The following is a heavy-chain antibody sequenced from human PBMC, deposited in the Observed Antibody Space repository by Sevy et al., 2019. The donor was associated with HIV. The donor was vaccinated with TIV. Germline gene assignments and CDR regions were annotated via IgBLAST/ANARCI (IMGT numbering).Heavy chain of an antibody. CDR1: GGSFSGYY. V-gene: IGHV4-34*01. CDR2: MNHSGST. Sequence: SESLSLTCTVYGGSFSGYYWSWIRQPPGKGLEWIGEMNHSGSTNYNPSLKSRVTISVDTSKNQFSLKLSSVTAADTAVYYCARGRLFDYWGQGTLVTVSS. CDR3: ARGRLFDY. J-gene: IGHJ4*02. D-gene: IGHD3-22*01.